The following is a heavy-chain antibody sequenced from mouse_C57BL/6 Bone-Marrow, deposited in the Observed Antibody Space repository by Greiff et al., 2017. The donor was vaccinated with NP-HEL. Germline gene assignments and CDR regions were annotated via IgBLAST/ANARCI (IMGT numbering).Heavy chain of an antibody. V-gene: IGHV1-53*01. CDR2: INPSNGGT. Sequence: QVQLQQPGTELVKPGASVKLSCKASGYTFTSYWMHWVKQRPGQGLEWIGNINPSNGGTNYNEKFKSKATLTVDKSSSTAYMQLSSLTSEDSAVYYCAPITTVVEGYYAMDYWGQGTSVTVSS. CDR3: APITTVVEGYYAMDY. CDR1: GYTFTSYW. J-gene: IGHJ4*01. D-gene: IGHD1-1*01.